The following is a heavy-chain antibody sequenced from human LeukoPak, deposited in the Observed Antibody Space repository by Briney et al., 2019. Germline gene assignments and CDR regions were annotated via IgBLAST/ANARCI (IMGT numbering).Heavy chain of an antibody. V-gene: IGHV4-59*01. CDR2: IYYSGSA. Sequence: SETLSLTCAVFGGSFSGYYWSWIRQPPGKGLEWIGYIYYSGSANYNPSLKGRVTISVDTSKNQFSLKLSSVTAADTAVYYCARGGRFGGHDAFDIWGQGTMVTVSS. J-gene: IGHJ3*02. CDR3: ARGGRFGGHDAFDI. CDR1: GGSFSGYY. D-gene: IGHD3-10*01.